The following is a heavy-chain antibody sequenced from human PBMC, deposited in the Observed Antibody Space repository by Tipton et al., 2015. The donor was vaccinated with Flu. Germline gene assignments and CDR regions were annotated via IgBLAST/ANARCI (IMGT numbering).Heavy chain of an antibody. D-gene: IGHD3-22*01. CDR1: GFTFSDYY. CDR3: ARDNTPYYDTSALPHFDS. CDR2: ISNRGNII. V-gene: IGHV3-11*01. J-gene: IGHJ4*02. Sequence: GSLRLSCAASGFTFSDYYMTWIRQAPGKGLEWVSYISNRGNIIFYAESVKGRFTVSRDNAENSLYLQVNGLRAEDTAIYYCARDNTPYYDTSALPHFDSWGRGTLVTVSS.